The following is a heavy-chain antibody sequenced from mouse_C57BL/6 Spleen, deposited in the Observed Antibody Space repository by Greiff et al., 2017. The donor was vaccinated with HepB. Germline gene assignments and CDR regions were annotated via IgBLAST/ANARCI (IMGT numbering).Heavy chain of an antibody. CDR1: GYTFTDYN. CDR3: ARRRITPYAMDY. D-gene: IGHD1-1*01. J-gene: IGHJ4*01. Sequence: EVQPQQSGPELVKPGASVKIPCKASGYTFTDYNMDWVKQSHGKSLEWIGDINPNNGGTIYNQKFKGKATLTVDKSSSTAYMELRSLTSEDTAVYYCARRRITPYAMDYWGQGTSVTVSS. CDR2: INPNNGGT. V-gene: IGHV1-18*01.